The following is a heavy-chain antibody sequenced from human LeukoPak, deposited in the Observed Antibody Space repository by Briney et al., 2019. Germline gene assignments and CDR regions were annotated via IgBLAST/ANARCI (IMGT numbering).Heavy chain of an antibody. V-gene: IGHV1-46*01. CDR2: INPSGGST. D-gene: IGHD6-13*01. J-gene: IGHJ5*02. CDR3: ARDVAAAGPFDP. Sequence: GASVKVSCKASGYTFTSYYMHWVRQAPGQGLEWMGIINPSGGSTSYAQKFQGRVTMTRDTSTSTVYMGLSSLRSEDTAVYYCARDVAAAGPFDPWGQGTLVTVSS. CDR1: GYTFTSYY.